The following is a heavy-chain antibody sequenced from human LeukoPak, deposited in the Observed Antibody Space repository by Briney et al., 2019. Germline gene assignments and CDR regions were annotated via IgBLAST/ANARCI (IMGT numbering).Heavy chain of an antibody. CDR2: TYYRSKWCS. J-gene: IGHJ6*02. CDR1: GDIFSNNSAA. Sequence: SQTLSLTCALSGDIFSNNSAAWNWIRQSPARGLEWLVRTYYRSKWCSDYALSVKSRITINPDTSRNQFSLHLNSVIPEDTAVYYCARAPWGDYYGMDVWGQGTTVTVSS. CDR3: ARAPWGDYYGMDV. D-gene: IGHD3-10*01. V-gene: IGHV6-1*01.